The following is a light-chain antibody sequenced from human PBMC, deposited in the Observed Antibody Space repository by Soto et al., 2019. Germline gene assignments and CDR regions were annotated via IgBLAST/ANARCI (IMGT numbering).Light chain of an antibody. CDR2: DVF. V-gene: IGLV2-14*01. CDR3: SSYTSSSTLVV. J-gene: IGLJ2*01. CDR1: GSVVGGNTY. Sequence: QSVLTQPASVSGSPGQSITISCTGPGSVVGGNTYVSWYQQHPGKAPKLMVYDVFNRPSGVSNRFSGSKSGNTASLTISGLQAEDEADYYCSSYTSSSTLVVFGGGTKVTVL.